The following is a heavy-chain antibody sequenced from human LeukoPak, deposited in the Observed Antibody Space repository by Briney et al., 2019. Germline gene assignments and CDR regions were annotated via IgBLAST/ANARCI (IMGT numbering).Heavy chain of an antibody. D-gene: IGHD3-22*01. CDR2: ISWNSGSI. V-gene: IGHV3-9*01. Sequence: GGSLRLSCAASGFTFDDYAMHWVRQAPGKGLDWVSGISWNSGSIGYADSVKGRFTISRDNAKNSLYLQMNSLRTEDTALYYCAKDLYDSSGYLFDYWGQGTLVTVSS. CDR1: GFTFDDYA. CDR3: AKDLYDSSGYLFDY. J-gene: IGHJ4*02.